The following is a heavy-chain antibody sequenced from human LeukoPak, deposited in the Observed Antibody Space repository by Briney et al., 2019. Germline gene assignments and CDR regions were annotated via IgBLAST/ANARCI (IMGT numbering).Heavy chain of an antibody. CDR1: GYTFTSYY. CDR2: INPSGGST. CDR3: ARDLGELQTT. D-gene: IGHD1-26*01. Sequence: ASVKVSCKASGYTFTSYYMHWVRQAPGQGLEWMGIINPSGGSTSYAQKFQGRVTMTRDTSTSTVYMELNSLRAEDTAVYYCARDLGELQTTWGQGTLVTVSS. J-gene: IGHJ4*02. V-gene: IGHV1-46*01.